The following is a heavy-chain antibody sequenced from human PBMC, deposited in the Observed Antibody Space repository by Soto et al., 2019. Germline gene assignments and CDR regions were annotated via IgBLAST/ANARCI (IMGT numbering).Heavy chain of an antibody. D-gene: IGHD3-10*01. CDR3: AREATRRVTMVRGVYGMDV. CDR2: INHSGST. Sequence: SETLSLTCAVYGGSFSGYYWSWIRQPPGKGLEWIGEINHSGSTNYNPSLKSRVTISVDTSKNQFSLKLSSVTAADTAVYYCAREATRRVTMVRGVYGMDVWGQGTTVTVSS. CDR1: GGSFSGYY. V-gene: IGHV4-34*01. J-gene: IGHJ6*02.